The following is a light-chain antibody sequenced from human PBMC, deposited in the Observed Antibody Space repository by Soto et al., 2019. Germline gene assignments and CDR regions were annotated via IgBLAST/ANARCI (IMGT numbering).Light chain of an antibody. CDR3: QQSFGTPYT. CDR2: AAS. J-gene: IGKJ2*01. Sequence: DIQMTQSPSTLSTSVGDRATITCRATQNIDRWLAWYQQKPGKAPKLLIYAASSLQTGVPSRFSGRGSGTDFTLTITRLQPEDFATYCCQQSFGTPYTFGQGTKLDFK. CDR1: QNIDRW. V-gene: IGKV1-39*01.